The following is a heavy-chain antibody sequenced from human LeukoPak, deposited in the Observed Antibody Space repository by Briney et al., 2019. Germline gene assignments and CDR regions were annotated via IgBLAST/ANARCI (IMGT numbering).Heavy chain of an antibody. CDR2: INHSGST. Sequence: SETLSLTCTVSGGSLGPCYYWGWIRQPPGKGLEWIGEINHSGSTNYSPSLKSRVTISVDTSKNQFSLKLSSVTAADTAVYYCARHRGGKYSSGWYCSICGLNVWGKGTTVTVSS. V-gene: IGHV4-34*01. CDR1: GGSLGPCYY. CDR3: ARHRGGKYSSGWYCSICGLNV. D-gene: IGHD6-19*01. J-gene: IGHJ6*04.